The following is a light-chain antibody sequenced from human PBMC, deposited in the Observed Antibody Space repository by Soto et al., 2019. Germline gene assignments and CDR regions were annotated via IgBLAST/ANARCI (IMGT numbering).Light chain of an antibody. Sequence: EIVLTQSPGTLSLSPGERATLSCRASQSVRSGYLAWYQQKPGQAPRLLIYGASSRATGIPDRFSGSGSGTDFTLTIRRLEPEYFAVYYCQQYGGSPQTFGQGTKVEI. CDR1: QSVRSGY. V-gene: IGKV3-20*01. J-gene: IGKJ1*01. CDR3: QQYGGSPQT. CDR2: GAS.